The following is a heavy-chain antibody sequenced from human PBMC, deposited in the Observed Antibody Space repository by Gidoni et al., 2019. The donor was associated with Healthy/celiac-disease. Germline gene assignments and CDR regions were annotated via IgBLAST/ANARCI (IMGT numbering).Heavy chain of an antibody. D-gene: IGHD6-13*01. CDR3: ARGGYSSSWAKDY. J-gene: IGHJ4*02. CDR1: GFTFSSYD. Sequence: EVQLVESGRRLVQHGGSLRLSLAAAGFTFSSYDMQWGGQATGKGLGWVSAIGTAGETYYPGSVKGRFTITRENAKNSLYLQMNSVRAEDTAVYYCARGGYSSSWAKDYWGQGTLVTVSS. CDR2: IGTAGET. V-gene: IGHV3-13*01.